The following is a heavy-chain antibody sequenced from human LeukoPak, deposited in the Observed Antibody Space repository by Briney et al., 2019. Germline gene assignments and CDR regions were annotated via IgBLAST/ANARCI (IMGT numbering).Heavy chain of an antibody. D-gene: IGHD1-7*01. CDR1: GGTFSSYA. CDR2: FIPIFGTA. CDR3: AREVGGTGTTPEDPDYYYYMDV. V-gene: IGHV1-69*13. Sequence: SVKVSCKASGGTFSSYAISWVRQAPGQGLEWMGGFIPIFGTANYAQKFQGRVTITADESTSTAYMELSSLRSEDTAVYYCAREVGGTGTTPEDPDYYYYMDVWGKGTTVTVSS. J-gene: IGHJ6*03.